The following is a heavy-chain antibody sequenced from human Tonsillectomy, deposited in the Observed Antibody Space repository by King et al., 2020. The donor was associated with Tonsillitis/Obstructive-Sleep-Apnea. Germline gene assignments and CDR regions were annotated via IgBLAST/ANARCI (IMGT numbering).Heavy chain of an antibody. CDR1: GFSLSTSGVG. CDR2: IYWEDDK. J-gene: IGHJ4*02. V-gene: IGHV2-5*02. Sequence: TLKESGPTLVKPTQTLTLTCTFSGFSLSTSGVGVGWIRQPPAKALEWLALIYWEDDKRYRPSLKNRLTITKDTSKNQVVLTITNMDPVDTATYYCAHSLSGSLFDYWGQGTLVTVSS. CDR3: AHSLSGSLFDY. D-gene: IGHD1-26*01.